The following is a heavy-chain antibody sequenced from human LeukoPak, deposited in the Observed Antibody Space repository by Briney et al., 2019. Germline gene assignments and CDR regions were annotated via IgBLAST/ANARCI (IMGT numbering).Heavy chain of an antibody. CDR3: AREGPSLYGGNGFDY. J-gene: IGHJ4*02. V-gene: IGHV4-59*01. CDR2: IYYSGST. Sequence: SETLSLTCTVSGGSISSYYWSWIRQPPGKGLEWIGYIYYSGSTNYNPSLKSRVTISVDTSKNQFSLKLSSVTAADTAVYYCAREGPSLYGGNGFDYWGQGTLVTVSS. CDR1: GGSISSYY. D-gene: IGHD4-23*01.